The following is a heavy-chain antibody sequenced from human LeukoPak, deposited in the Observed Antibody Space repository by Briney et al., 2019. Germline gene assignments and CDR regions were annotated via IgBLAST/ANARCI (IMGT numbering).Heavy chain of an antibody. V-gene: IGHV1-2*02. CDR3: ARDGGDIVVVPAAI. Sequence: GASVKVSCKASGYPFTGYYMHWVRQAPGQGLEWMGWINPNSGGTNYAQKFQGRVTMTRDTSISTAYMELSRLRSDDTAVYYCARDGGDIVVVPAAIWGQGTLVTVSS. J-gene: IGHJ4*02. CDR2: INPNSGGT. CDR1: GYPFTGYY. D-gene: IGHD2-2*01.